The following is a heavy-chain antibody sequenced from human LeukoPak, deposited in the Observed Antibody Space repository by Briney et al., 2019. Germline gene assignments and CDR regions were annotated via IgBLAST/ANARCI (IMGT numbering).Heavy chain of an antibody. D-gene: IGHD6-6*01. Sequence: GGSLRLSCAASGFTFSSYWMHWVRQAPGRGLVWVSRINSDGSSTSYADSVKGRFTISRDNAKNTLYLQMNSLRAEDTAVYYCAKDIAARRGNYFDYWGQGTLVTVSS. CDR3: AKDIAARRGNYFDY. CDR1: GFTFSSYW. J-gene: IGHJ4*02. CDR2: INSDGSST. V-gene: IGHV3-74*01.